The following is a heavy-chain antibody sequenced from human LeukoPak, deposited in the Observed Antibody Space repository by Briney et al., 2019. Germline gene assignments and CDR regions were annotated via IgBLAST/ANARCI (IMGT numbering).Heavy chain of an antibody. CDR1: GFTFSSYA. V-gene: IGHV3-23*01. Sequence: PGASLRLSCAASGFTFSSYAMSWVRQAPGKGLEWVSAISGSGGSTYCADSVKGRFTISRDNSKNTLYLQMNSLSAEDTAVYYCAKVPAPYSGSYLVNFDYWGQGTLVTVSS. CDR3: AKVPAPYSGSYLVNFDY. D-gene: IGHD1-26*01. CDR2: ISGSGGST. J-gene: IGHJ4*02.